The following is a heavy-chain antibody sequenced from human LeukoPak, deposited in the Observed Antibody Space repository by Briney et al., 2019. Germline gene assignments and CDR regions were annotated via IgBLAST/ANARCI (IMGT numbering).Heavy chain of an antibody. D-gene: IGHD1-26*01. V-gene: IGHV1-24*01. CDR3: ATRRRSYYGVYYFDY. CDR1: GYTLTELS. CDR2: FDPEDGET. Sequence: GASVKVSCTVSGYTLTELSMHWVRQAPGKGLEWMGGFDPEDGETIYAQKFQGRVTMTEDTSTDTAYMELSSLRSEDTAVYYCATRRRSYYGVYYFDYCGQGTLVTVSS. J-gene: IGHJ4*02.